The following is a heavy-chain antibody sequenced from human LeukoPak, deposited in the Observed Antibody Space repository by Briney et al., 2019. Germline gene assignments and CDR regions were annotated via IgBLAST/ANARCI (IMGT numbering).Heavy chain of an antibody. J-gene: IGHJ6*03. CDR1: GYSFTSYW. V-gene: IGHV5-51*01. CDR3: ARRRYSYGETYYYYYMDV. CDR2: IYPGDSDT. D-gene: IGHD5-18*01. Sequence: GESLKISCKGSGYSFTSYWIGWVRQMPGKGLEWMGIIYPGDSDTRYSPSFQGQVTISADKSISTAYLQWSSLKASDTAMYYCARRRYSYGETYYYYYMDVWGKGTTVTVSS.